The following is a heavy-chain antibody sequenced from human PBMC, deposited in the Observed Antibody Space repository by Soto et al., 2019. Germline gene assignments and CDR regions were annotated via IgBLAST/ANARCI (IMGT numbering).Heavy chain of an antibody. V-gene: IGHV1-69*08. CDR3: ARDFIGGYCSSTSCYGAFDI. J-gene: IGHJ3*02. D-gene: IGHD2-2*01. CDR1: GGTFSSYT. Sequence: QVQLVQSGAEVKKPGSSVKVSCKASGGTFSSYTISWVRQAPGQGLEWMGWIIPILGIANYAQKFQGRVTITADKSTSTAYMELSSLRSEDTAVYYCARDFIGGYCSSTSCYGAFDIWGQGTMVTVSS. CDR2: IIPILGIA.